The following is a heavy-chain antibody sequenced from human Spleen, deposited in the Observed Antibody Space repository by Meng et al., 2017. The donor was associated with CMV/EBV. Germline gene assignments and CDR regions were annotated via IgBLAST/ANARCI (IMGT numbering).Heavy chain of an antibody. J-gene: IGHJ6*02. D-gene: IGHD2-2*02. Sequence: ASVKVSCKASGYTFTGYYIYWLRQAPGQGLEWMGWINPNSGGTNYAQNFQDRVTMSTDTSISTAYMELSSLRSEDTAVYYCGAGGIEDCSSTSCYTGLYYYYGMDVWGQGTTVTVSS. CDR3: GAGGIEDCSSTSCYTGLYYYYGMDV. CDR1: GYTFTGYY. V-gene: IGHV1-2*02. CDR2: INPNSGGT.